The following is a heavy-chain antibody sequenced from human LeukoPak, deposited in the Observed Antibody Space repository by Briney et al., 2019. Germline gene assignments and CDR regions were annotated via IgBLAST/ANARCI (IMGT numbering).Heavy chain of an antibody. CDR1: GGSISSSSYY. V-gene: IGHV4-39*01. D-gene: IGHD3-22*01. Sequence: SETLSLTCTVSGGSISSSSYYWGWIRQPPGKGLEWIGSIYYSGSTYYNPSLKSRVTISVDTSKNQFSLKLSSVTAADTAVYYCARHIYDSSGYYSSMDVWGQGTTVTVSS. J-gene: IGHJ6*02. CDR3: ARHIYDSSGYYSSMDV. CDR2: IYYSGST.